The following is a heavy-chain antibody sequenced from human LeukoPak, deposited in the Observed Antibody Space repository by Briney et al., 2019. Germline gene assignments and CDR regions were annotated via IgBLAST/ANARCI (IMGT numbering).Heavy chain of an antibody. J-gene: IGHJ6*03. CDR1: DDSISSSTYY. CDR3: ARVHSSASYTYYYYYMDV. CDR2: LYYSGKT. V-gene: IGHV4-39*07. Sequence: SDTLSLTCIISDDSISSSTYYWGWLRQPPGKGLEWIGTLYYSGKTYYNPSLKSRVTISIDTSKNQFSLKLTSATAADTAVYYCARVHSSASYTYYYYYMDVWGKGTTVTVSS. D-gene: IGHD1-26*01.